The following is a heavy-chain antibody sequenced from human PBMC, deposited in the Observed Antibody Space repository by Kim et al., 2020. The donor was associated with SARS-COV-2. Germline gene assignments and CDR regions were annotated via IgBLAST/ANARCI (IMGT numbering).Heavy chain of an antibody. D-gene: IGHD6-19*01. V-gene: IGHV3-7*03. CDR2: IKQDAYEK. CDR3: ARGVAVAPHYYYHYGMDV. J-gene: IGHJ6*02. CDR1: NFSFSTHW. Sequence: GGSLRLSCAASNFSFSTHWMTWVRQAPGKGLEWVASIKQDAYEKYYVDSVKGRFTVSRDNADNLLYLQMNSLRAEDTAVYYCARGVAVAPHYYYHYGMDVWAKGPRSPSP.